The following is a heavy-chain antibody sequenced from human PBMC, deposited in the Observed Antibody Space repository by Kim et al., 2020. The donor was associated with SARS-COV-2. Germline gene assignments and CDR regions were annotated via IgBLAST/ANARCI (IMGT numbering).Heavy chain of an antibody. CDR1: GGSISSYY. CDR2: IYYSGST. J-gene: IGHJ5*02. Sequence: SETLSLTCTVSGGSISSYYWSWIRQPPGKGLEWIGYIYYSGSTNYNPSLKSRVTISVDTSKNQFSLKLSSVTAADTAVYYCARDLSSSGYYYPNWFDPWGQGTLVTVSS. D-gene: IGHD3-22*01. CDR3: ARDLSSSGYYYPNWFDP. V-gene: IGHV4-59*13.